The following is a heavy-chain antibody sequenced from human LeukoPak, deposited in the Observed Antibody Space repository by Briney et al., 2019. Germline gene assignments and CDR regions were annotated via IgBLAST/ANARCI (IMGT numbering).Heavy chain of an antibody. Sequence: PGGSLRLSCAASGLRFSSYAMSWVRQSPGKGLEWVSAISGNGGNTYYADSVKGRFTISRDNSKNTLYLQMNSLRAEDTAVYYCAKAQDYGGNPFQHWGQGTLVTVSS. V-gene: IGHV3-23*01. CDR2: ISGNGGNT. CDR3: AKAQDYGGNPFQH. D-gene: IGHD4-23*01. J-gene: IGHJ1*01. CDR1: GLRFSSYA.